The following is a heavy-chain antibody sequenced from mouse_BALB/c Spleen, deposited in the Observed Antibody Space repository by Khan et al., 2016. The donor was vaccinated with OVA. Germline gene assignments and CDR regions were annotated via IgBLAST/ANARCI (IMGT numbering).Heavy chain of an antibody. D-gene: IGHD1-1*01. CDR2: ISSGGSYT. V-gene: IGHV5-6*02. CDR3: ARLAYYYGREGFAY. J-gene: IGHJ3*01. Sequence: EVKLEESGGDLVKPGGSLKLSCAASGFTFSTYGMSWVRQTPDKRLEWVATISSGGSYTYYPDSVKGRFTISRDNAKNTLYLQMSSLKSEDTAMYYCARLAYYYGREGFAYWGQGTLVTVSA. CDR1: GFTFSTYG.